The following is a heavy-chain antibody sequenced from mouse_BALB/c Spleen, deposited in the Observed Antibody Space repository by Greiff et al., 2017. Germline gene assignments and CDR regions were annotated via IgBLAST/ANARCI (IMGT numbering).Heavy chain of an antibody. CDR1: GFTFSSYA. CDR2: ISSGGST. Sequence: EVKLVESGGGLVKPGGSLKLSCAASGFTFSSYAMSWVRQTPEKRLEWVASISSGGSTYYPGSVKGRFTISRDNARNILYLQMSSLRSEDTAMYYCARGWDWYFDVWGAGTTVTVSS. V-gene: IGHV5-6-5*01. D-gene: IGHD4-1*01. J-gene: IGHJ1*01. CDR3: ARGWDWYFDV.